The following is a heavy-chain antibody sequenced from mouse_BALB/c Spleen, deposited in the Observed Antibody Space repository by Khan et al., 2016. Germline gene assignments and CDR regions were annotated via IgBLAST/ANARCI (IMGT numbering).Heavy chain of an antibody. J-gene: IGHJ2*01. Sequence: EVQLQESGPGLVKPSQSLSLTCTVTGYSITSDYAWNWIRQFPGNKLEWMGYISYSGSTSYNPSLKSRISITRDTSKNQFFLQLNSVTTEDTATYYCARWDGNYLYYFDYWGQGTTLTVSS. CDR2: ISYSGST. D-gene: IGHD2-1*01. CDR3: ARWDGNYLYYFDY. V-gene: IGHV3-2*02. CDR1: GYSITSDYA.